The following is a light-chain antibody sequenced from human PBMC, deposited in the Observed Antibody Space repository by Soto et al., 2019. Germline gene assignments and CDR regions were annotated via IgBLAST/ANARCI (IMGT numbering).Light chain of an antibody. Sequence: QSVLTQPASVSGSPGQSITISCTGTSSDVGGYNSVSWYQHHPGKAPKLILYAVADRPSGVSYRFSGSKSGNTASLTISWLQPAEEADYFSSLYTSSMSNVFGSGTKVTVL. J-gene: IGLJ1*01. CDR3: SLYTSSMSNV. V-gene: IGLV2-14*03. CDR1: SSDVGGYNS. CDR2: AVA.